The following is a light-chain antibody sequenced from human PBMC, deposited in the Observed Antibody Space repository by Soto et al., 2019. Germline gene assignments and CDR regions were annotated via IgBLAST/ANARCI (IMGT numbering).Light chain of an antibody. CDR3: QQYNDWPLT. Sequence: EIVMTQSPATLSMFPGERATLSCRASQSVSSDLGWYQQKPGQAPRLLIHGAFIRAAGVPARFSGSGSGTEFTLTISSLQSEDSAVYYSQQYNDWPLTFGGGTKVEIQ. J-gene: IGKJ4*01. CDR1: QSVSSD. V-gene: IGKV3-15*01. CDR2: GAF.